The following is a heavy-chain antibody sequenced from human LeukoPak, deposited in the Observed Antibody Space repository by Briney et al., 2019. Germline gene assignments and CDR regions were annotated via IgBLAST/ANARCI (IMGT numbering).Heavy chain of an antibody. J-gene: IGHJ4*02. CDR2: IYSDDST. Sequence: GGSLRLSCAASGFTFSSNYMSWVRQAPGKGLEWVSLIYSDDSTYYADSVKGRFTISRDNSKNTLYLQMNSLGAEDTAVYYCARDWRGPFDYWGQGTLVTVSS. V-gene: IGHV3-66*02. D-gene: IGHD3-3*01. CDR1: GFTFSSNY. CDR3: ARDWRGPFDY.